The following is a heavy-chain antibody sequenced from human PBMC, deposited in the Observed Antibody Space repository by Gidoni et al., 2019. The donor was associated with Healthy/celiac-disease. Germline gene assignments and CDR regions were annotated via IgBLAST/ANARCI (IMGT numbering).Heavy chain of an antibody. D-gene: IGHD3-22*01. CDR2: TYYSGST. J-gene: IGHJ4*02. V-gene: IGHV4-31*03. Sequence: QVQLQESGPGLVKPSQTLSLTCTVSGGPISSGSYYWSWIRQHPGKGMEWIGYTYYSGSTYYNPSLKSRVTISVDTSKNQFSLKLSSVTAADTAVYYCARQASSGYYYYFDYWGQGTLVTVSS. CDR3: ARQASSGYYYYFDY. CDR1: GGPISSGSYY.